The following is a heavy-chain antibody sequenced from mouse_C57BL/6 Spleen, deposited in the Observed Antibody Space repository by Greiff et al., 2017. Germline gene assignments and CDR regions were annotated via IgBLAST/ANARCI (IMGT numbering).Heavy chain of an antibody. J-gene: IGHJ2*01. CDR3: ARSTYYIDY. V-gene: IGHV1-85*01. Sequence: VQLQQSGPELVKPGASVKLSCKASGYTFTSYDINWVKPRPGQGLEWIGWIYPRDGSTKYNEKFKGKATLTVDKSSSTAYMELHSLTSSDAAVYCCARSTYYIDYWGQGTTLTVSS. CDR2: IYPRDGST. CDR1: GYTFTSYD.